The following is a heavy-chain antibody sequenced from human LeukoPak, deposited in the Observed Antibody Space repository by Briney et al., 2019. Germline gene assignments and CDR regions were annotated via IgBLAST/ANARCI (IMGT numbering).Heavy chain of an antibody. Sequence: ASVKVSCKASGGTFSSYTISWVRQAPGQGLEWMGRIIPILGIANYAQKFQGRVTITADKSTSTAYTELSSLRSEDTAVYYCARGRHCSSTSCYNYYYYGMDVWGQGTTVTVSS. CDR1: GGTFSSYT. V-gene: IGHV1-69*02. CDR2: IIPILGIA. J-gene: IGHJ6*02. D-gene: IGHD2-2*02. CDR3: ARGRHCSSTSCYNYYYYGMDV.